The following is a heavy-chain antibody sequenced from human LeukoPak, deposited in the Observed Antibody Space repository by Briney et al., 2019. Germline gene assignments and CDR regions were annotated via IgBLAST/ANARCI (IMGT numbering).Heavy chain of an antibody. Sequence: PSETLSLTCTVSGGSISSGAYYWNWIRQHPGKGLEWIGNIYYSGSTNYNPSLKSRVTISVDTSKNQFSLKLSSVTAADTAVYYCARTSIAVFFDYWGQGTLVTVSS. CDR2: IYYSGST. V-gene: IGHV4-61*08. J-gene: IGHJ4*02. CDR3: ARTSIAVFFDY. D-gene: IGHD6-6*01. CDR1: GGSISSGAYY.